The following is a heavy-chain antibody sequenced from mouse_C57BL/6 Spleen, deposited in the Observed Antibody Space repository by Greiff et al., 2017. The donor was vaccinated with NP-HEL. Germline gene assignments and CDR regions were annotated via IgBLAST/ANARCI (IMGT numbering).Heavy chain of an antibody. J-gene: IGHJ3*01. Sequence: EVKLMESGGDLVKPGGSLKLSCAASGFTFSSYGMSWVRQTPDKRLEWVATISSGGSYTYYPDSVKGRFTISRDNAKNTLYLQMSSLKSEDTAMYYCARLDGNYEDFAYWGQGTLVTVSA. CDR3: ARLDGNYEDFAY. V-gene: IGHV5-6*01. D-gene: IGHD2-1*01. CDR2: ISSGGSYT. CDR1: GFTFSSYG.